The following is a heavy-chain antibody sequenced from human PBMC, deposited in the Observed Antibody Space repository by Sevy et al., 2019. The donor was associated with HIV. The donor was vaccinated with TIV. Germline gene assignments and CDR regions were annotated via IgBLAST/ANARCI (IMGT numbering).Heavy chain of an antibody. J-gene: IGHJ6*02. Sequence: QAGGSLRLSCSASGFTVSSNYMSWVRQAPGKGLEWVSVIYSGGSTYYADSVKVRFTISRDNSKNTLYLKMNSLRAEDTAVYYCAREAVYCTNGVCSHYGMDVWGQGTTVTVSS. D-gene: IGHD2-8*01. CDR2: IYSGGST. V-gene: IGHV3-53*01. CDR3: AREAVYCTNGVCSHYGMDV. CDR1: GFTVSSNY.